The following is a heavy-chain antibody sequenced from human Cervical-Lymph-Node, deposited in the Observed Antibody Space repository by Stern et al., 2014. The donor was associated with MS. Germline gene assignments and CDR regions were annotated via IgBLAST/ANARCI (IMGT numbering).Heavy chain of an antibody. V-gene: IGHV1-2*02. CDR2: IIPNNGDT. J-gene: IGHJ4*02. CDR1: GYIFTGYY. CDR3: AKDGYNY. D-gene: IGHD5-24*01. Sequence: VQLVESGAEVKKPGASVKVSCKASGYIFTGYYIHWVRQAPGQGLEWMGWIIPNNGDTNYAQNFQGRVTMTRDTSISTAYMELSRLRSDDTAVYYCAKDGYNYWGQGTLVTVSS.